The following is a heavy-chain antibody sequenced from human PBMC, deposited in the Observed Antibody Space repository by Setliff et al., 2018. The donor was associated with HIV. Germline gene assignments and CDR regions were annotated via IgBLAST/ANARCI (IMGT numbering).Heavy chain of an antibody. Sequence: SETLSLTCTVSGGSISSYYWSWIRQPPGKGLEWIGYIYTSGSTNYNPSLKSRVTTSVDTSKNQFSLKLSSVTAADTAVYYCARGYSSSSFILWGQGTLVTVSS. J-gene: IGHJ4*02. V-gene: IGHV4-4*08. D-gene: IGHD6-6*01. CDR3: ARGYSSSSFIL. CDR2: IYTSGST. CDR1: GGSISSYY.